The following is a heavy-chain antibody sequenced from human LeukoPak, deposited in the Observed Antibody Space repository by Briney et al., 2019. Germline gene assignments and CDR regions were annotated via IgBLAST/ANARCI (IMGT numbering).Heavy chain of an antibody. D-gene: IGHD2-15*01. CDR3: LACCSGASHY. J-gene: IGHJ4*02. CDR1: GFTFSGSA. V-gene: IGHV3-73*01. CDR2: IRSKANNYAT. Sequence: GGSLRLSCAASGFTFSGSAMHWVRQASGKGLEWVGRIRSKANNYATAYAASVEGRFTISRDDSKNTASLQMNSLKTEDTAVYYFLACCSGASHYWGQGTLVTVSS.